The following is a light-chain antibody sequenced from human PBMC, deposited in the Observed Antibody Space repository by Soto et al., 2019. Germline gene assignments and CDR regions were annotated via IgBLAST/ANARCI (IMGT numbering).Light chain of an antibody. J-gene: IGLJ1*01. CDR1: SSNIGAGYD. CDR2: ANT. V-gene: IGLV1-40*01. CDR3: LSYDSSLSGYV. Sequence: QSVLTQPPSVSGAPGQRVTISCTGSSSNIGAGYDVHWYQHLPGTAPKLLIYANTNRPSGVPDRFSGSKSGTSASLAITGLQAEDEADYYCLSYDSSLSGYVFGTGTKLTVL.